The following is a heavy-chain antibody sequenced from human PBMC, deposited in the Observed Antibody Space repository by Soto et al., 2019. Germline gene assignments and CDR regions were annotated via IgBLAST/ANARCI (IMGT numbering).Heavy chain of an antibody. CDR1: GGSISVGVYY. CDR2: TYHTGST. D-gene: IGHD2-2*01. Sequence: QVQLQESGPGLVKPSQTLSRTCTVSGGSISVGVYYWNWIRQLPGKGPELIGYTYHTGSTYYNPSLESRVTISVDPSKNQFSLRLSSVTAADTAVYYCARIGNPDASLYFDYWGQGTLFTVSS. CDR3: ARIGNPDASLYFDY. J-gene: IGHJ4*02. V-gene: IGHV4-31*03.